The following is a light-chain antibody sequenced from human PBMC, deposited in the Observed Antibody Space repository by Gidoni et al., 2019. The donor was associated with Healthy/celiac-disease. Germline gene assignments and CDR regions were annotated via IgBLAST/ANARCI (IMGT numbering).Light chain of an antibody. CDR1: SSDVGGYNY. J-gene: IGLJ1*01. V-gene: IGLV2-11*01. CDR2: DVS. Sequence: QSALTQPRSVSGSPGQSVTISCTGTSSDVGGYNYVSWNQQHPGKAPKLMIYDVSKRPSGVPDRFSGSKSGNTASLTISGLQAEDEADYYCCSYAGSYTFVVFGTGTKVTVL. CDR3: CSYAGSYTFVV.